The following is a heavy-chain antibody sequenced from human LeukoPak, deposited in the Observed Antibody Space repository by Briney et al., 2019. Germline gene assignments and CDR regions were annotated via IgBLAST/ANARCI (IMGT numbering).Heavy chain of an antibody. Sequence: SETLSLTCTVSGDSINSAAYYWSWIRQHPGKGLEWIGYIYYSGRTYYNPSLKSRVTISVDTSKNQFSLKLSSVTAADTAVYYCASKAGVTMIVVVITPPHYFDYWGQGTLVTVSS. J-gene: IGHJ4*02. D-gene: IGHD3-22*01. CDR1: GDSINSAAYY. CDR2: IYYSGRT. V-gene: IGHV4-30-4*08. CDR3: ASKAGVTMIVVVITPPHYFDY.